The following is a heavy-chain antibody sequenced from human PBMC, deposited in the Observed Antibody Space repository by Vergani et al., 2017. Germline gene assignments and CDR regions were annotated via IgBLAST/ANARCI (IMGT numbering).Heavy chain of an antibody. V-gene: IGHV3-33*01. D-gene: IGHD1-14*01. CDR3: ARDLQLLYNRFDP. CDR2: TWYDGNNK. J-gene: IGHJ5*02. CDR1: GFTFNQYG. Sequence: QVQLVESGGGVVQPGRSLRLSCAASGFTFNQYGMHWVRPAPGKGLEWVAVTWYDGNNKQYADPVKGRFTISRDNSKSTMYLQMNSLRDEDTGVYYSARDLQLLYNRFDPWGQGTLVTVSS.